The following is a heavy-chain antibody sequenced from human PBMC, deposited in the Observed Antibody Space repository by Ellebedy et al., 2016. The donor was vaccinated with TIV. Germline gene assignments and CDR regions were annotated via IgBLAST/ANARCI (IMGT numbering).Heavy chain of an antibody. V-gene: IGHV3-49*04. CDR3: TRGGGAGDLYYYYYYGMDV. CDR2: IRSKAYGGTT. J-gene: IGHJ6*02. Sequence: GESLKISCTASGFTFGDYARSWVRQAPGKGLEWVGFIRSKAYGGTTEYAASVKGRFTISRDDSKSIAYLQMNSLKTEETAVYYCTRGGGAGDLYYYYYYGMDVWGQGTTVTVSS. CDR1: GFTFGDYA. D-gene: IGHD2-21*01.